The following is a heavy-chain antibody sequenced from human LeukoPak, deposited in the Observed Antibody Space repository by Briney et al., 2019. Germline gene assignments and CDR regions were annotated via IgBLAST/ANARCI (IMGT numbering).Heavy chain of an antibody. V-gene: IGHV4-39*07. CDR1: GASISSSSYY. Sequence: PSETLSLTCTVSGASISSSSYYWGWIRQPPGKGLEWIGTIFYSGSTYYNPSLKSRVTISVDTSKNQFSLKLSSVTAADTAVYYCARNLAGHFGGFYFDDWGQGTLVTVSS. D-gene: IGHD2-21*01. J-gene: IGHJ4*02. CDR2: IFYSGST. CDR3: ARNLAGHFGGFYFDD.